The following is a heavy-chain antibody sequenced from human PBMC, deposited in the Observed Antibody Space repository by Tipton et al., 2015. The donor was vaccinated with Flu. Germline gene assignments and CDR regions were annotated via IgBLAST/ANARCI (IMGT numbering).Heavy chain of an antibody. Sequence: TLSLTCSVSGDSIGSRYFWGWIRQPPGKGLEWIGRIYMGGRTNYNPSLKSRVTMSLDLFKNQISLRLSSVTAADTAVYYCARERRGGWPFYDAFDFWGQGTTVTVSS. CDR2: IYMGGRT. CDR1: GDSIGSRYF. D-gene: IGHD6-19*01. V-gene: IGHV4-38-2*02. CDR3: ARERRGGWPFYDAFDF. J-gene: IGHJ3*01.